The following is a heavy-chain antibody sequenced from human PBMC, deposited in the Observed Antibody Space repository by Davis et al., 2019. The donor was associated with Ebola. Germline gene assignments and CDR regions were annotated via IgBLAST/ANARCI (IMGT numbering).Heavy chain of an antibody. CDR3: ANTLEILEAR. Sequence: PGGSLRLSCAASGFTFSNYGMHWVRQAPGKGLEWVAFIRHDGSTKHYADSVKGRFTVSRDNSKSTLYLQMNSLRDEDTAVYYCANTLEILEARWGQGTLVTVSS. J-gene: IGHJ4*02. D-gene: IGHD6-6*01. CDR1: GFTFSNYG. CDR2: IRHDGSTK. V-gene: IGHV3-30*02.